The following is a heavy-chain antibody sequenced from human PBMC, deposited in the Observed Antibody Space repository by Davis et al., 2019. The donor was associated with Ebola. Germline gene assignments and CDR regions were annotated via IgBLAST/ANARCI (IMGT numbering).Heavy chain of an antibody. V-gene: IGHV4-39*01. J-gene: IGHJ6*04. CDR3: ASELEGIDYYDSSGYYYYGMDV. D-gene: IGHD3-22*01. Sequence: SETLSLTCTVSGGSISSYYWSWIRQPPGKGLEWIGSIYYSGSTYYNPSLKSRVTISVDTSKNQFSLKLSSVTAADTAVYYCASELEGIDYYDSSGYYYYGMDVWGKGTTVTVSS. CDR1: GGSISSYY. CDR2: IYYSGST.